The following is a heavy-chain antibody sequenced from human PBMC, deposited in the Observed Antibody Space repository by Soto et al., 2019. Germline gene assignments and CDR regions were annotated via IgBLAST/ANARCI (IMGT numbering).Heavy chain of an antibody. CDR3: ATVQHDYGDSHPEAYYYYYGMDV. Sequence: ASVKVSCKVSGYTLTELSMHWVRQAPGKGLEWMGGFDPEDGETIYAQKFQGRVTMTEDTSTDTAYMELSSLRSEDTAVYYCATVQHDYGDSHPEAYYYYYGMDVWGQGTTVTVSS. J-gene: IGHJ6*02. CDR2: FDPEDGET. V-gene: IGHV1-24*01. D-gene: IGHD4-17*01. CDR1: GYTLTELS.